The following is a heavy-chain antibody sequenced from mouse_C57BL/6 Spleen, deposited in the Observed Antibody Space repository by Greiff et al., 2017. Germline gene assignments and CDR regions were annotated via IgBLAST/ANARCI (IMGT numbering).Heavy chain of an antibody. J-gene: IGHJ4*01. CDR2: IDPSDSYT. Sequence: QVQLQQPGAELVKPGASVKLSCTASGYTFTSYWMQWVKQRPGQGLEWIGEIDPSDSYTNYTQKFKGKATLTVDTSSSTAYMQLSSLTSEDSAVYYCARDGSSYAYAMDYWGQGTSVTVSS. CDR3: ARDGSSYAYAMDY. D-gene: IGHD1-1*01. V-gene: IGHV1-50*01. CDR1: GYTFTSYW.